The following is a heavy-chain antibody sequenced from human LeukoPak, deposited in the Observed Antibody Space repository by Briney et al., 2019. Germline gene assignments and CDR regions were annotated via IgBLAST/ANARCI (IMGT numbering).Heavy chain of an antibody. CDR1: GYTFTGYY. D-gene: IGHD5-12*01. CDR3: ARESAGYSGYDYPFDY. J-gene: IGHJ4*02. CDR2: INAGNGNT. Sequence: ASVKVSCKTSGYTFTGYYMHWVRQAPGQGLEWMGWINAGNGNTKYSQEFQGRVTITRDTSASTAYMELSSLRSEDMAVYYCARESAGYSGYDYPFDYWGQGTLVTVSS. V-gene: IGHV1-3*03.